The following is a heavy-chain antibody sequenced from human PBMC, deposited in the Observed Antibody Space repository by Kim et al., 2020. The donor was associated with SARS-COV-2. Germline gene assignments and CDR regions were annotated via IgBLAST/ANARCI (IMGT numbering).Heavy chain of an antibody. V-gene: IGHV1-18*01. J-gene: IGHJ6*02. CDR3: AREELYYYFTMDV. Sequence: YAQTFQGKITMTADTSTSTAYMALRSLSSDDTAIFYCAREELYYYFTMDVWGQGTTVTVSS. D-gene: IGHD1-7*01.